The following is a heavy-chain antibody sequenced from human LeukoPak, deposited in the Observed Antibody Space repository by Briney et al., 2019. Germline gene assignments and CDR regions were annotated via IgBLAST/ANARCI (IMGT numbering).Heavy chain of an antibody. D-gene: IGHD3-3*01. Sequence: SETLSLTXTVSGYSISSGYYWGWIRQPPGKGLEWIGSIYHSGSTYYNPSLKSRVTISVDTSKNQFSLKLSSVTAADTAVYYCARAPLYYDFWSGPPALFDYWGQGTLVTVSS. CDR3: ARAPLYYDFWSGPPALFDY. CDR2: IYHSGST. J-gene: IGHJ4*02. CDR1: GYSISSGYY. V-gene: IGHV4-38-2*02.